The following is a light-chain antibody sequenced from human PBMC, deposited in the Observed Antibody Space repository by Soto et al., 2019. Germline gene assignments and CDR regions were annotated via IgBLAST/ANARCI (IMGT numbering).Light chain of an antibody. CDR3: QQYDNWLWT. CDR1: QTVYTH. CDR2: AAS. Sequence: EIVMTQSPATVSVSPGERATLSCSAGQTVYTHLAWYQQKPGQAPRLLIYAASTRATGIPPRFSGSGSGTEFTLTISSLQSEDFAVYYCQQYDNWLWTFGQGTKLDIK. V-gene: IGKV3-15*01. J-gene: IGKJ1*01.